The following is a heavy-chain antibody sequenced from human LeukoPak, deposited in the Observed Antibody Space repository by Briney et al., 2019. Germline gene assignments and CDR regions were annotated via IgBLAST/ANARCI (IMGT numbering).Heavy chain of an antibody. V-gene: IGHV4-34*01. D-gene: IGHD3-10*01. J-gene: IGHJ4*02. CDR3: ARARYGSGSYWY. CDR1: GGSFSGYY. CDR2: INHSGST. Sequence: PSETLSLTCAVYGGSFSGYYWSWIRQPPGKGLEWIGEINHSGSTNYNPSLKSRVTKSVDTSKNQFSLKLSSVTAADTAVYYCARARYGSGSYWYWGQGTLVTVSS.